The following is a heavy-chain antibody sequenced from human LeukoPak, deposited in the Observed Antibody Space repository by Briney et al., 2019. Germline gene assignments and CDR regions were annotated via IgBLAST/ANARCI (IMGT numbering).Heavy chain of an antibody. CDR3: VRLWFEYYYFDY. Sequence: SETLSLTCAVYGGSFSGYYWSWIRQPPGKGLEWIGEINHSGSTNYNPSLKSRVTISVDTSKNQFSLKLSSVTAADTAVYYCVRLWFEYYYFDYWGQGTLVTVSS. D-gene: IGHD3-10*01. CDR2: INHSGST. J-gene: IGHJ4*02. V-gene: IGHV4-34*01. CDR1: GGSFSGYY.